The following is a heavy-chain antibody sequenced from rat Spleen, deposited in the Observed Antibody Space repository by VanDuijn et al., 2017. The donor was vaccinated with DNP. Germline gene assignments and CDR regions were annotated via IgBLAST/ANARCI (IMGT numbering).Heavy chain of an antibody. CDR2: ISYDGGST. Sequence: EVQLVESGGGLVQPGRSLKLSCAASGFTFSNYDMAWVRQALTKGLEWVASISYDGGSTYYRDSVKGRFTISRDNAENTVYLQMNSLRSDDTATYYCASKVFPYYSGSNWFAYWGQGVMVTVSS. J-gene: IGHJ2*01. D-gene: IGHD1-1*01. V-gene: IGHV5S13*01. CDR1: GFTFSNYD. CDR3: ASKVFPYYSGSNWFAY.